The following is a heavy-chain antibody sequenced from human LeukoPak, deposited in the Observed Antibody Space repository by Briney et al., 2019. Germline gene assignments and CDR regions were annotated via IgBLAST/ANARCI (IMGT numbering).Heavy chain of an antibody. J-gene: IGHJ4*02. Sequence: GASVKVSCKASGYTFTSYGISWVRQAPGQGLEWMGWISAYNGNTNYAQKLQGRVTMTTDTSTSTAYMELRSLRSDDTAVYYCARVMSSPPISMYYFDYWGQGTLVTVSS. V-gene: IGHV1-18*04. CDR3: ARVMSSPPISMYYFDY. CDR2: ISAYNGNT. CDR1: GYTFTSYG. D-gene: IGHD5/OR15-5a*01.